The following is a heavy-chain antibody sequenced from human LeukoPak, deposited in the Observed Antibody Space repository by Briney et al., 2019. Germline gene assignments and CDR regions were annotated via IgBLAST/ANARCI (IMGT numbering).Heavy chain of an antibody. CDR3: ARGPFRGLFDS. CDR1: GGSTTSDY. V-gene: IGHV4-59*12. CDR2: IYYSGSA. Sequence: SETLSLTCTVSGGSTTSDYWSWARQPPGNGLEWIGHIYYSGSARYNPSLKGRVTMSLDTSKDQFSLNLSSVTAADTALYYCARGPFRGLFDSWGQGILVTVSS. J-gene: IGHJ4*02. D-gene: IGHD3-10*01.